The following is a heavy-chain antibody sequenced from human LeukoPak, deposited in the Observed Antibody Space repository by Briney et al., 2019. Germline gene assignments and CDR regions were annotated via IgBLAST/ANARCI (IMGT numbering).Heavy chain of an antibody. Sequence: PSETLSLTCAVYGGSFSGYYWSWIRQPPGKGLEWIGEINHSGSTNYNPSLKSRVTISVDTSKNQFSLKLSSVTAADTAVYYCARSAGYSYGSSYYYYGMDVWGQGTTVTVSS. CDR1: GGSFSGYY. V-gene: IGHV4-34*01. D-gene: IGHD5-18*01. CDR2: INHSGST. CDR3: ARSAGYSYGSSYYYYGMDV. J-gene: IGHJ6*02.